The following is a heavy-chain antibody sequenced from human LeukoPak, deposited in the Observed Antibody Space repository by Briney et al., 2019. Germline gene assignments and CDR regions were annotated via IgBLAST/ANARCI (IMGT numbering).Heavy chain of an antibody. CDR1: GFTFSNYA. CDR3: ARAYRVRFQPLLYFGY. J-gene: IGHJ4*02. V-gene: IGHV3-23*01. Sequence: PGGSLRLSCAASGFTFSNYAMSWVRQAPGKGLEWVSAITGSGGNTYYADSVKGRFTISRDNSKNTVFLQMNSLRAGDTAVYYCARAYRVRFQPLLYFGYWGQGTLVTVSS. CDR2: ITGSGGNT. D-gene: IGHD2-8*01.